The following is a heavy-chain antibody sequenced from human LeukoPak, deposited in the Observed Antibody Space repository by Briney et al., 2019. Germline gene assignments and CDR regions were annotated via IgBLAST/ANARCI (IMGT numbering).Heavy chain of an antibody. V-gene: IGHV1-24*01. CDR3: ARDSPMVRGVITDYYYYGMDV. J-gene: IGHJ6*02. CDR1: GYTLTELS. CDR2: FDPEDGET. Sequence: ASVKVSCKVSGYTLTELSMHWVRQAPGKGLEWMGGFDPEDGETIYAQKFQGRVTMTEDTSTDTAYMELSSLRSEDTAVYYCARDSPMVRGVITDYYYYGMDVWGQGTTVTVSS. D-gene: IGHD3-10*01.